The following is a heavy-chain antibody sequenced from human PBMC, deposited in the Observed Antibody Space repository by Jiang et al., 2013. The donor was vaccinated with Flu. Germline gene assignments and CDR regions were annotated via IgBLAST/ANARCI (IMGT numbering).Heavy chain of an antibody. V-gene: IGHV4-39*07. Sequence: SISSSSYVLGLDPPAPRKGLEWIGSIYYSGSTYYNPSLKSRVTISVDTSKNQFSLKLSSVTAADTAVYYCAREGVVPAAMGGDEDAFDIWGQGTMVTVSS. D-gene: IGHD2-2*01. CDR2: IYYSGST. CDR1: SISSSSYV. CDR3: AREGVVPAAMGGDEDAFDI. J-gene: IGHJ3*02.